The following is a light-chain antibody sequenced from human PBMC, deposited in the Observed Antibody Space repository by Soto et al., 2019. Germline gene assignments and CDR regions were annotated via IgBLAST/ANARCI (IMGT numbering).Light chain of an antibody. J-gene: IGKJ5*01. V-gene: IGKV3-20*01. CDR1: QSLTGAY. CDR2: SAS. Sequence: EIVLTQSPGTLSLPPGERATLSGRASQSLTGAYLAWFQQKPGQTPRLLIYSASNRATGIPDRFSGSGSGTDFTLTISRLEPEDFVVYYCQQNGSLPITFGQGTRLEIK. CDR3: QQNGSLPIT.